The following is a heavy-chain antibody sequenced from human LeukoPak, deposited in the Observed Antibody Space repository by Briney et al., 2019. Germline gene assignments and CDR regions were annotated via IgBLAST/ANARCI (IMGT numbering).Heavy chain of an antibody. Sequence: PSGTLSLTCAVSGGSISSSNWWSWVRQPPGKGLEWIGEIYHSGSTNYNPSLKSRVTISVDKSKNQFSLKLSSVTAADTAVYYCGREYYDILTGYSPRDAFDIWGQGTMVTVSS. CDR3: GREYYDILTGYSPRDAFDI. J-gene: IGHJ3*02. CDR1: GGSISSSNW. V-gene: IGHV4-4*02. D-gene: IGHD3-9*01. CDR2: IYHSGST.